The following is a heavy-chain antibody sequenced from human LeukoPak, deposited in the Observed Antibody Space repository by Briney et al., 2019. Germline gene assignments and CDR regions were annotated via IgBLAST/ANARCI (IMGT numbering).Heavy chain of an antibody. V-gene: IGHV1-18*01. Sequence: ASVKVSCKASGYTFTSYGISWVRQAPGQGLEWMGWISAYNGNTNYAQKLQGRVTMTTDTSTSTAYMELRSLRSDDTAVYYCARVWDYDSSGYYPDYWGQGTLVTVPS. CDR3: ARVWDYDSSGYYPDY. CDR2: ISAYNGNT. D-gene: IGHD3-22*01. CDR1: GYTFTSYG. J-gene: IGHJ4*02.